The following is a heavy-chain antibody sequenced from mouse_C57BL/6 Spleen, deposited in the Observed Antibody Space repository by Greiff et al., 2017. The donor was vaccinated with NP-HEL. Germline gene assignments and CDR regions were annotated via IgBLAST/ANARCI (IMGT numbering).Heavy chain of an antibody. CDR3: AREGIYYDYPWFAY. Sequence: QVQLQQPGAELVKPGASVKMSCKASGYTFTSYWITWVKQGPGQGLEWIGDIYPGSGSTNYNEKFKSKATLTVDTSSSTAYMQLSSLTSEDSAVYYCAREGIYYDYPWFAYWGQGTLVTVSA. D-gene: IGHD2-4*01. CDR1: GYTFTSYW. J-gene: IGHJ3*01. CDR2: IYPGSGST. V-gene: IGHV1-55*01.